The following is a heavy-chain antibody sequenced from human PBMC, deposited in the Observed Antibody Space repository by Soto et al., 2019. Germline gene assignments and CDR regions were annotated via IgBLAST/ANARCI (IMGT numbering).Heavy chain of an antibody. CDR1: GGSFSGYY. D-gene: IGHD3-10*01. J-gene: IGHJ6*02. Sequence: SETLSLTCAVYGGSFSGYYWSWIRKPQGKGLEWIGEINHSGSTNYNPSLKSRVTISVDTSKNQFSLKLSSVTAADTAVYYCARSYTFLRSRPPKRITMVRGAQYGMDVWGQGTTVTV. CDR2: INHSGST. CDR3: ARSYTFLRSRPPKRITMVRGAQYGMDV. V-gene: IGHV4-34*01.